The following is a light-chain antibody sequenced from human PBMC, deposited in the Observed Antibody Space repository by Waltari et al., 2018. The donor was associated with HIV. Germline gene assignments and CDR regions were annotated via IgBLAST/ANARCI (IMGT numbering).Light chain of an antibody. CDR2: DAS. CDR1: QSVGNY. J-gene: IGKJ3*01. Sequence: EILLTQSPATLSLSPGERATLSCRASQSVGNYLAWYHQKAGQAPRLLIYDASKSATGIPARFSGRGSGTDVTLTISSLEPEDAALYHCQQRSNWPPFTFGPGTRVEI. CDR3: QQRSNWPPFT. V-gene: IGKV3-11*01.